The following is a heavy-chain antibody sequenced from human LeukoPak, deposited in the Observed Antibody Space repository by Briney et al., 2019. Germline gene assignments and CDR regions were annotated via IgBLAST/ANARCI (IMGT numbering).Heavy chain of an antibody. CDR2: IYSGGST. CDR1: GFTVSSNY. J-gene: IGHJ4*02. CDR3: ARARHYDSSGYYYGY. D-gene: IGHD3-22*01. Sequence: GGSLRLSCAASGFTVSSNYMSWVRQAPGKGLEWVSVIYSGGSTYYADSVKGRFTISRDNSKNTLYLQMNSLRAEDTAVYYCARARHYDSSGYYYGYWGQGTLVTVSS. V-gene: IGHV3-53*01.